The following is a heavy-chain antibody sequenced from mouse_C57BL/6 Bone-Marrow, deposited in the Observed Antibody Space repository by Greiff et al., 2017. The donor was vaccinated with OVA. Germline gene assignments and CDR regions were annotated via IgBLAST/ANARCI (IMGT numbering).Heavy chain of an antibody. Sequence: EVKLMESGGGLVQPGGSLKLSCAASGFTFSDYGMAWVRQAPRKGPEWVAFISNLAYSIYYADTVTGRFTISSENAKNTLYLEMSSLRSEDTAMYYCARLPSYYYGSSYWYFDVWGTGTTVTVSS. CDR1: GFTFSDYG. D-gene: IGHD1-1*01. J-gene: IGHJ1*03. CDR2: ISNLAYSI. V-gene: IGHV5-15*01. CDR3: ARLPSYYYGSSYWYFDV.